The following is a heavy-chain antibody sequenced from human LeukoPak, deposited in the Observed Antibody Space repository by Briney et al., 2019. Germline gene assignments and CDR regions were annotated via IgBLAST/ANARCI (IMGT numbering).Heavy chain of an antibody. D-gene: IGHD6-25*01. V-gene: IGHV4-39*02. CDR3: ARSSGTGTFSY. CDR2: VYYGRSP. Sequence: SETLSLTCTVSGDSISRSTYYWAWIRQPPGTGLEWIGSVYYGRSPYFNPSLESRATISVDTSKNHFSLKMSSVTAADTAVYYCARSSGTGTFSYWGQGTLVTVSS. J-gene: IGHJ4*02. CDR1: GDSISRSTYY.